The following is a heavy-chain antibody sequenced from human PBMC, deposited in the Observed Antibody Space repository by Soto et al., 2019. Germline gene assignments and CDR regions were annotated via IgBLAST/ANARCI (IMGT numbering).Heavy chain of an antibody. CDR2: IYYSGST. V-gene: IGHV4-39*01. CDR1: GGSISSSSYY. Sequence: SETLSLTCTVSGGSISSSSYYWGWIRQPPGKGLEWIGSIYYSGSTYYNPSLRSRVTISVDTSKNQFSLKLSSVTAADTAVYYCARHPSSRIAEAAIDYWGQGTLVTVSP. J-gene: IGHJ4*02. CDR3: ARHPSSRIAEAAIDY. D-gene: IGHD6-13*01.